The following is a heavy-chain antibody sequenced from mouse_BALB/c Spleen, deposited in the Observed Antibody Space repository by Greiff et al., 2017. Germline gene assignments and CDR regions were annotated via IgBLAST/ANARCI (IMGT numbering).Heavy chain of an antibody. J-gene: IGHJ2*01. D-gene: IGHD2-3*01. CDR3: ARWGDGSFMDY. V-gene: IGHV1S81*02. CDR1: GYTFTSYW. Sequence: QVQLQQSGAELVKPGASVKLSCKASGYTFTSYWMYWVKQRPGQGLEWIGEINPSNGRTNYNEKFKSKATLTVDKSSSTAYRQLSNLTSEDSAVYYCARWGDGSFMDYWGQGTTLTVSS. CDR2: INPSNGRT.